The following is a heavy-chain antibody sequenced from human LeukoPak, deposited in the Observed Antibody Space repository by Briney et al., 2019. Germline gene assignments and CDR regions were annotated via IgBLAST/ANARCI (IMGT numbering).Heavy chain of an antibody. J-gene: IGHJ2*01. Sequence: PGGSLRLSCAASGFTFSSYFWMHWVRQAPGKGLVWVSRIKSDGSSSTYADSVKGRFSISRDNSKNTVYLQMNSLRAEDTALYYCASYDQRLSNWFFDLWGRGTLVTVSS. CDR2: IKSDGSSS. D-gene: IGHD6-25*01. CDR3: ASYDQRLSNWFFDL. CDR1: GFTFSSYFW. V-gene: IGHV3-74*01.